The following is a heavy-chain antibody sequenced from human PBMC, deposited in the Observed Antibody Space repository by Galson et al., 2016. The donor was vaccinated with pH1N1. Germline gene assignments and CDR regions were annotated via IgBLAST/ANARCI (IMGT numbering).Heavy chain of an antibody. CDR2: VYYSGST. Sequence: TLSLTCTVSGGSISSGSSYWSWIRQHPGKGLEWLGYVYYSGSTYYNPSLKSRLTISVDTSKNQFSLKLRSVTAADTAVYYCARDYRELLGDGFDIWCQGTTVTVSA. CDR3: ARDYRELLGDGFDI. CDR1: GGSISSGSSY. V-gene: IGHV4-31*03. D-gene: IGHD1-26*01. J-gene: IGHJ3*02.